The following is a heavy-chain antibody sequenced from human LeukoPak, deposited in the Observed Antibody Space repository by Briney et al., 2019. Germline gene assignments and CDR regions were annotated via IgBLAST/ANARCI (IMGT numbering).Heavy chain of an antibody. CDR1: GASVSSSH. Sequence: PSETLSLTCVVSGASVSSSHWNWIRQLPGKGLEWIGSIYHSGSTYYNPSLKSRVTISVDTSKNQFSLKLSSVTAADTAVYYCARVASSGPRTWFDPWGQGTLVTVSS. J-gene: IGHJ5*02. CDR2: IYHSGST. V-gene: IGHV4-38-2*01. D-gene: IGHD6-19*01. CDR3: ARVASSGPRTWFDP.